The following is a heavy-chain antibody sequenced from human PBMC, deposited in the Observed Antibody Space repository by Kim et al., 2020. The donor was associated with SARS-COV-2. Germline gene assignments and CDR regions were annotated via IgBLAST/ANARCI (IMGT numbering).Heavy chain of an antibody. Sequence: ASVKVSCKASGYTFTGYYMHWVRQAPGQGLEWMGWINPNSGGTNYAQKFQGWVTMTRDTSISTAYMELSRLRSDDTAVYYCARGGYYDILTGYQDAFDIWGQGTMVTVSS. D-gene: IGHD3-9*01. V-gene: IGHV1-2*04. CDR3: ARGGYYDILTGYQDAFDI. CDR2: INPNSGGT. J-gene: IGHJ3*02. CDR1: GYTFTGYY.